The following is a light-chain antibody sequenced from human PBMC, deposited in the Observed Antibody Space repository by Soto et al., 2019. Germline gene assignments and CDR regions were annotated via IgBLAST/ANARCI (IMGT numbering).Light chain of an antibody. V-gene: IGLV2-11*01. CDR2: DVS. CDR3: GSYAGNYPVL. J-gene: IGLJ2*01. Sequence: SALTQPRSVSGSPGQSVTISCTGTSSDVGGYNFVSWYQHHPGKAPKLMICDVSKRPSGVPDRFSGSKSGNTASLTISGLQAEDEADYYCGSYAGNYPVLFGGGTKLTVL. CDR1: SSDVGGYNF.